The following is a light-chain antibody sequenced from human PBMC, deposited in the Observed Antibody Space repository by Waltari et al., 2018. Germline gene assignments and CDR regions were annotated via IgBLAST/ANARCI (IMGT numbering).Light chain of an antibody. CDR1: QSLSIY. Sequence: EIVLTQSPGTLSLSPGERATLSCRASQSLSIYLAWYQQKPGRAPRLLIYHASSRATGVPDRFSGSGSGTDFSLTISRLEPEDFAVYYCQQYVSLPVTFVQGTKVEIK. CDR2: HAS. CDR3: QQYVSLPVT. J-gene: IGKJ1*01. V-gene: IGKV3-20*01.